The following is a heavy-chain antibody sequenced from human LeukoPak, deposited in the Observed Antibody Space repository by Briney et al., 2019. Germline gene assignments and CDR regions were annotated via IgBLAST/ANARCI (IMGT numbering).Heavy chain of an antibody. D-gene: IGHD4-17*01. Sequence: PGGSLRLSCAASGFTVSSNYMSWVRQAPGKGLEWVSVIYSGGSTYYADSVKGRFTISRDNSKNTLYLQMNSLRAEDTAVYYCYAMTTVLADWYFDLWGRGTLVTVSS. CDR3: YAMTTVLADWYFDL. J-gene: IGHJ2*01. CDR2: IYSGGST. CDR1: GFTVSSNY. V-gene: IGHV3-66*01.